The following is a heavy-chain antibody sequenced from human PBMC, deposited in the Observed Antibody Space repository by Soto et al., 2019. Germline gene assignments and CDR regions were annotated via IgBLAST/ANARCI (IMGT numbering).Heavy chain of an antibody. Sequence: EVQLVESGGGLVQPGGSLRLSCAASGFTFSFYSMNWVRQAPGKGLEWVSYISSSTRTIYYTDSVRGRFTISRDNAKNSWYQQMNSLRDEDTAVYYCARDPAGGVPAGLYYFDYWGKGTLVTVS. V-gene: IGHV3-48*02. CDR3: ARDPAGGVPAGLYYFDY. D-gene: IGHD2-2*01. J-gene: IGHJ4*02. CDR2: ISSSTRTI. CDR1: GFTFSFYS.